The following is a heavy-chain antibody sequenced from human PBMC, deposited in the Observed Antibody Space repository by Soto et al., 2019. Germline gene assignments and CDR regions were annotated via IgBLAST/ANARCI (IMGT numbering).Heavy chain of an antibody. D-gene: IGHD5-18*01. Sequence: SVKVSCKASGYIFTYRYLFWVRQAPGQALEWMGWIIPYNGNTNYAQKFQDRFSITRESSLSTVYMELRSLRSDDTGMYHCARSALDDDGYHYLDSWGQ. J-gene: IGHJ5*01. CDR3: ARSALDDDGYHYLDS. CDR2: IIPYNGNT. V-gene: IGHV1-45*02. CDR1: GYIFTYRY.